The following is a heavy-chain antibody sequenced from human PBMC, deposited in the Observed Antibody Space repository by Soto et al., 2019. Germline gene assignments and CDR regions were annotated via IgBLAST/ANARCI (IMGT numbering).Heavy chain of an antibody. CDR2: IYYSGST. CDR1: GGSISSYY. D-gene: IGHD6-13*01. Sequence: SETLSLTCTVSGGSISSYYWSWIRQPPGKGLEWIGYIYYSGSTNYNPSLKSRVTISVDTSKNQFSLKLSSVTAADTAVYYCAGELIAAAAYFDYWGQGTLVTVSS. V-gene: IGHV4-59*01. J-gene: IGHJ4*02. CDR3: AGELIAAAAYFDY.